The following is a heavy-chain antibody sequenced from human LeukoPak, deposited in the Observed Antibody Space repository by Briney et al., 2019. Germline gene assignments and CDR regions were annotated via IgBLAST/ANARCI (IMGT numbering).Heavy chain of an antibody. Sequence: ASVKVSCKASGYTFTSYAMNWVRQAPGQGLEWMGWMNTNTGNPTYAQGFTGRFVFSLDTSVSTAYLQISSLKAEDTAVYYCARGVAGTYYYYYGMDVWGQGTTVTVSS. CDR3: ARGVAGTYYYYYGMDV. V-gene: IGHV7-4-1*02. CDR2: MNTNTGNP. D-gene: IGHD6-19*01. J-gene: IGHJ6*02. CDR1: GYTFTSYA.